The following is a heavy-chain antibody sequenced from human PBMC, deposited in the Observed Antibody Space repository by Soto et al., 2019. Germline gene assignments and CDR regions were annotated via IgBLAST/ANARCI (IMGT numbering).Heavy chain of an antibody. D-gene: IGHD2-21*01. Sequence: QVQLVQSGAEVKKPGSSVKVSCKASEGNFNNYAISWVRQAPAQGLQWRGGIIPIVDTTNYAQKLQGRVRISADRGRSTVYMGLTGLTSDVSAFYFCARAPSDRDAFSLWGQRTVVTVS. J-gene: IGHJ3*01. CDR2: IIPIVDTT. CDR3: ARAPSDRDAFSL. CDR1: EGNFNNYA. V-gene: IGHV1-69*06.